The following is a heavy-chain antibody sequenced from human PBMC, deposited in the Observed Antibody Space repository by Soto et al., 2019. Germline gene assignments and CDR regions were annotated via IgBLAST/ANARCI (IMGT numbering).Heavy chain of an antibody. CDR2: IYYSGNT. CDR1: GGSISSGDYY. J-gene: IGHJ4*02. D-gene: IGHD6-6*01. CDR3: ARCIYSTSSFFDS. V-gene: IGHV4-30-4*01. Sequence: QVQLQESGPGLVKPSQTLSLTCTVSGGSISSGDYYWHWIRQPPGKGLEWIGYIYYSGNTYYIPALQSRVTISVDTSKNQISLKLYSVTAAGTAVYYCARCIYSTSSFFDSWGQGTLVTVFS.